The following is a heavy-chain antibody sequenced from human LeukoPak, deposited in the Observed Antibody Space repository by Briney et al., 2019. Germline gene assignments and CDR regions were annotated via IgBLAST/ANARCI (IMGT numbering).Heavy chain of an antibody. CDR2: ISESGEKT. J-gene: IGHJ4*02. D-gene: IGHD3-10*01. Sequence: GALRLSCAASGFPFDTYAMSWVRQAPGRGLEWVSAISESGEKTYYVDSVEGRFTISRDNSKNTLSLQMNNLRVDDTAIYYCSNSPPTYGDLDYWGQGTLVTVSS. CDR3: SNSPPTYGDLDY. CDR1: GFPFDTYA. V-gene: IGHV3-23*01.